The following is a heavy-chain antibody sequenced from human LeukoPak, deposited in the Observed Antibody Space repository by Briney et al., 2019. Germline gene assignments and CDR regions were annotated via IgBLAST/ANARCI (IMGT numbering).Heavy chain of an antibody. V-gene: IGHV3-23*01. CDR3: AKRVSTYGGVLAPDFDY. D-gene: IGHD3-16*02. CDR1: GFTFSSYG. Sequence: PGGSLRLSCAASGFTFSSYGMSWVRQAPGKGPEWVSGISGSGGNTYYADSVKGRFTISRDNSKNTLYLQMNSLRAEDTAVYYCAKRVSTYGGVLAPDFDYWGQGTLVTVSS. J-gene: IGHJ4*02. CDR2: ISGSGGNT.